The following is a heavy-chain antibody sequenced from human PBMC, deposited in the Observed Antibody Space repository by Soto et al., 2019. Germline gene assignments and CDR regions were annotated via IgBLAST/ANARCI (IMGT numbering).Heavy chain of an antibody. J-gene: IGHJ4*02. V-gene: IGHV1-46*01. CDR3: ARFWHYYDGSGYYCDY. Sequence: ASVKVSCKASGYTFTSYYMHWVRQAPGQGLEWMGIINPSGDNTSYAQKLQGRDTMNRDTSTSTAYIEQSSLRSEETAVYYCARFWHYYDGSGYYCDYWGQGTLVTVSS. CDR2: INPSGDNT. CDR1: GYTFTSYY. D-gene: IGHD3-22*01.